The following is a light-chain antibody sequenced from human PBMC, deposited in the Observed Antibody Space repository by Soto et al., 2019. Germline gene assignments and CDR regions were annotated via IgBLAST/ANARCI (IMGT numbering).Light chain of an antibody. CDR3: QQGSTFPT. V-gene: IGKV1-12*01. CDR2: SVS. Sequence: EIQMTQSPSFVSASVGDRVSITCRASQGIGSWLAWYQQKPGTAPKLLIYSVSSLQSGVPSRFSGSGSGTDFTLTISSLQPEDFATYYCQQGSTFPTFGQGTKVDIK. CDR1: QGIGSW. J-gene: IGKJ1*01.